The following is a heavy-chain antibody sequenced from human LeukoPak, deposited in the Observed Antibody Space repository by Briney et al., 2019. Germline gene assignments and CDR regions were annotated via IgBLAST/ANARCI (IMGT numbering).Heavy chain of an antibody. CDR3: ARLGPNYTGSGSYFDY. D-gene: IGHD3-10*01. CDR2: INSNSGDT. Sequence: ASVKLSCKASGYTFTAYFIHWVRQAPGQGLEWMGWINSNSGDTGQAQQFQGRVTMTRDTSSTTVYMELNRLTSDDTAVYYCARLGPNYTGSGSYFDYWGQGTLLTVSS. V-gene: IGHV1-2*02. CDR1: GYTFTAYF. J-gene: IGHJ4*02.